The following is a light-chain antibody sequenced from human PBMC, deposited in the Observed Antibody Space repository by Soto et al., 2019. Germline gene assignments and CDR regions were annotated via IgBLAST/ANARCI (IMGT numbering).Light chain of an antibody. CDR3: QQYSSSTLT. CDR2: GAS. J-gene: IGKJ4*01. CDR1: QSVRSGH. Sequence: IVLTQSPGTLFLSPGERATLSWGASQSVRSGHLAWYQQKPGQAPRLLMYGASSRATGIPDRFSGSGSGTDFTLTISRLEPEDFAVYHCQQYSSSTLTFGGGTKVDIK. V-gene: IGKV3-20*01.